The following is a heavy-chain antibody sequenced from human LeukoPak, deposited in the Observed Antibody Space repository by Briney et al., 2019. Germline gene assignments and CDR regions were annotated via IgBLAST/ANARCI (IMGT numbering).Heavy chain of an antibody. CDR2: VSTYNGNT. Sequence: ASVKVSCKASGYRFTSYGISWVRQAPGQGLEWMGWVSTYNGNTNYAQELQGRVTMTADTSTSTAYMELRSLRSDDTAVYYCARAPGVAAAGLYFDYWGQGTLVTVSS. J-gene: IGHJ4*02. CDR3: ARAPGVAAAGLYFDY. V-gene: IGHV1-18*01. CDR1: GYRFTSYG. D-gene: IGHD6-13*01.